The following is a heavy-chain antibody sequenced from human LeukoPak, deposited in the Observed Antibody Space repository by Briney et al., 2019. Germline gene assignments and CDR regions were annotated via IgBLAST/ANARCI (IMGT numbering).Heavy chain of an antibody. D-gene: IGHD3-10*01. CDR3: AKQPTSMVRGIIITDYYFDY. J-gene: IGHJ4*02. CDR1: GYSFTSYW. Sequence: GESLKISCKGSGYSFTSYWIGWVRQMPGKGLEWMGIIYPGDSDTRNSPSFQGQVTISADKSISTAYLQWSSLKASDTAMYYCAKQPTSMVRGIIITDYYFDYWGQGTLVTVSS. CDR2: IYPGDSDT. V-gene: IGHV5-51*01.